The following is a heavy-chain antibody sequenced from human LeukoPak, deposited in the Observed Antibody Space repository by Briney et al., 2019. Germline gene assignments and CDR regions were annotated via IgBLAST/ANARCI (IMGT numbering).Heavy chain of an antibody. J-gene: IGHJ4*02. D-gene: IGHD2-2*01. CDR3: ARTEYYAAQG. CDR1: GITLSNYG. V-gene: IGHV3-23*01. Sequence: GGSLRLSCAVSGITLSNYGMSWVRQAPGKGLEWFSAISGSGGSTYYADSVKGRFTISRDNSKNTLYLQMNSLRAEDTAVYYCARTEYYAAQGWGQGTLVTVSS. CDR2: ISGSGGST.